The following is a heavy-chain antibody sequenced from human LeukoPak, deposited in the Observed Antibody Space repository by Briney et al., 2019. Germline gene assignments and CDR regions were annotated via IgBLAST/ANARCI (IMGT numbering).Heavy chain of an antibody. V-gene: IGHV5-51*01. CDR3: ASQGGYCSSTSCYTGFDY. D-gene: IGHD2-2*02. CDR2: IYPGDSDT. CDR1: GYSFTSYW. Sequence: GESLKISCKGSGYSFTSYWIGWVRQMPGKGLEWMGIIYPGDSDTRYSPSFQGQVTISADKSISTAYLQWSSLKASDTAMYYCASQGGYCSSTSCYTGFDYWGQGTLVTVSS. J-gene: IGHJ4*02.